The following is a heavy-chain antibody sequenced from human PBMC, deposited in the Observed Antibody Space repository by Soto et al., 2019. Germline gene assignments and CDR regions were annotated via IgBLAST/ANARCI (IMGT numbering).Heavy chain of an antibody. CDR1: GGSISSYY. J-gene: IGHJ4*02. Sequence: SETLSLTCTVSGGSISSYYWSWIRQPPGKGLEWIGYIYYSGSTNYNPSLKSRVTISVDTSKNQFSLKLSSVTAADTAVYYCARGGPYSGSGSYNQPPPTGAASEWGQGTMVTVSS. D-gene: IGHD3-10*01. CDR2: IYYSGST. CDR3: ARGGPYSGSGSYNQPPPTGAASE. V-gene: IGHV4-59*01.